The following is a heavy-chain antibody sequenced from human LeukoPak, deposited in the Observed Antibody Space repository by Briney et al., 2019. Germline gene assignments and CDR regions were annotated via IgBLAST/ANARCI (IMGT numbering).Heavy chain of an antibody. CDR3: ARVYYDSGGYYGTFDY. CDR2: IDGDGSGE. CDR1: GFSFSKYT. Sequence: GGSLRLSCAASGFSFSKYTMSWVRQGPGKGLEWVAKIDGDGSGESYVDSVRGRFTISRDNAENSLFLQMNSLRADDTAVYYCARVYYDSGGYYGTFDYWGQGTLVTVSS. D-gene: IGHD3-22*01. V-gene: IGHV3-7*05. J-gene: IGHJ4*02.